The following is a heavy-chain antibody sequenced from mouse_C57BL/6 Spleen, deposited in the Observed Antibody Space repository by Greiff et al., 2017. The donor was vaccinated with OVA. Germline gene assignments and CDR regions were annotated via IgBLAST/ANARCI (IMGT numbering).Heavy chain of an antibody. Sequence: QVQLQQSGAELASPGASVTLSCKASGYTFTDHIMNWVKKRPGQGLEWIGRIYPVSGENNYNQKFMGKATFSVDRSSSTVYMVLNSLTSEDPVVYYCGRSNFTEDYAMDYWGQGTSVTVSS. V-gene: IGHV1-11*01. CDR3: GRSNFTEDYAMDY. CDR2: IYPVSGEN. J-gene: IGHJ4*01. CDR1: GYTFTDHI.